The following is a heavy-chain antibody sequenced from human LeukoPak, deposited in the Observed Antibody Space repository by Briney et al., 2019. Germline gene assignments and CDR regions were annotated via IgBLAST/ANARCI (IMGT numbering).Heavy chain of an antibody. J-gene: IGHJ6*02. V-gene: IGHV3-9*01. CDR2: ISWNSGSI. Sequence: GGSLRLSCAASGFTFDDYAMHWVRQAPGKGLEWVSGISWNSGSIGYADSVKGRFTISRDNAKNSLYLQMNSLRAEDTALYYCAKDIGCSGGSCYSDYYGMDVWGQGTTVTASS. CDR1: GFTFDDYA. CDR3: AKDIGCSGGSCYSDYYGMDV. D-gene: IGHD2-15*01.